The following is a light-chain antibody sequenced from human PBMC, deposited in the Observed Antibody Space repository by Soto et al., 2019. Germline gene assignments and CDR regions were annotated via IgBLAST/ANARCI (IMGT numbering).Light chain of an antibody. CDR2: AAS. Sequence: DIQMTQSPSSLSAAVVDTVTITCRASQGISNFLAWFQQKPGKAPKTLIFAASSLQTVVTSKFSGSGSGTDFPLTITSLQPEDFATYYCKQDHSYPFPFGGGTRVEIK. CDR1: QGISNF. J-gene: IGKJ4*01. CDR3: KQDHSYPFP. V-gene: IGKV1-16*02.